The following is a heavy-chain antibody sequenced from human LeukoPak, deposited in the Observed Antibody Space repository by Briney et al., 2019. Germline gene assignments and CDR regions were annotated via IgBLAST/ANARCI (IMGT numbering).Heavy chain of an antibody. J-gene: IGHJ4*02. CDR3: ATEGAYYDGSGYSDY. Sequence: ASVKVSCKASGYTFTGYYMHWVRQAPGQGLEWMGWINPNSGGTNYAQKFQGRATMTRDTSISTAYMELSRLRSDDTAVYYCATEGAYYDGSGYSDYWGQGTLVTVSS. D-gene: IGHD3-22*01. V-gene: IGHV1-2*02. CDR2: INPNSGGT. CDR1: GYTFTGYY.